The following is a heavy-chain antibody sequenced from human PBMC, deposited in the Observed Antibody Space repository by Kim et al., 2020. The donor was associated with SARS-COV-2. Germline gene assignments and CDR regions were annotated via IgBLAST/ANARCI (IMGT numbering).Heavy chain of an antibody. D-gene: IGHD2-2*01. CDR1: GFTFNVYG. CDR2: ISYDGRNE. CDR3: AKDRNRGTSWHLRDYYGMDV. V-gene: IGHV3-30*18. Sequence: GGSLRLSCAASGFTFNVYGIHWVRQAPGKGLEWVAVISYDGRNEYYADSVTGRFSISRENSKNTLYLQMNSLRAEDTAVYYCAKDRNRGTSWHLRDYYGMDVWGQGTTVTVSS. J-gene: IGHJ6*02.